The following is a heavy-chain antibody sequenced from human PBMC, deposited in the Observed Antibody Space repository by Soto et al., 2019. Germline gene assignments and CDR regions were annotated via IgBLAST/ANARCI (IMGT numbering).Heavy chain of an antibody. CDR1: GFTFSSYS. D-gene: IGHD3-16*01. CDR2: ISSSSSTI. V-gene: IGHV3-48*01. Sequence: EVQLVESGGGLVQPGGSLRLSCAASGFTFSSYSMNWVRQAPGKGLEWVSYISSSSSTIYYADSVKGRFTISRDNAKNSLYLQMNSLRAEDMSVYYCARAQYYDYVSALDYWGQGTLVTVSS. CDR3: ARAQYYDYVSALDY. J-gene: IGHJ4*02.